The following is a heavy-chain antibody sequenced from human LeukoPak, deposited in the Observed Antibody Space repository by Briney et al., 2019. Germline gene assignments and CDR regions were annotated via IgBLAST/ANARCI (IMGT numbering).Heavy chain of an antibody. Sequence: ASVKVSCKASGYTFTSYDINWVRQATGQGLEWMGWMNPNSGNTGYAQKFQGRVTMTRNTSISTAYMELSSLRSEDTAVYYCARGRGYFDWLTYDYWGQGTLVTVSS. CDR3: ARGRGYFDWLTYDY. V-gene: IGHV1-8*01. D-gene: IGHD3-9*01. CDR1: GYTFTSYD. J-gene: IGHJ4*02. CDR2: MNPNSGNT.